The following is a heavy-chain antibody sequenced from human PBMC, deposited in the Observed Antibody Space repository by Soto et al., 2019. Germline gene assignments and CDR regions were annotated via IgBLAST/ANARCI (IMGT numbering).Heavy chain of an antibody. V-gene: IGHV3-23*01. CDR1: GFTFSSFA. J-gene: IGHJ4*02. CDR2: IGDGGDRT. D-gene: IGHD3-10*01. CDR3: GKGRHSGSGSYYGH. Sequence: GGSLRLSCAASGFTFSSFAMSWVRQAPGRGLEWVSTIGDGGDRTYYADSVKGRFTISRDNSKNTLYLQMNSLRAEDTAVYYCGKGRHSGSGSYYGHWGQGTLVTVSS.